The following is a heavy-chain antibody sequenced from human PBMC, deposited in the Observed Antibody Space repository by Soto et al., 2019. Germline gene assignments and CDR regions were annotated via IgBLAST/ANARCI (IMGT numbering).Heavy chain of an antibody. D-gene: IGHD3-3*01. CDR3: ANNFGSNWLLDY. CDR1: GFIFSDYG. CDR2: MSGSGGSL. Sequence: EVRLLESGGGLVQPGGSLRLSCAGSGFIFSDYGISWVRQAPEKGLQWVAAMSGSGGSLYYADSVKGRFTISRDNSKNTLYLQMSSLRGEDTAIYYCANNFGSNWLLDYWGQGTLVTVSS. J-gene: IGHJ4*02. V-gene: IGHV3-23*01.